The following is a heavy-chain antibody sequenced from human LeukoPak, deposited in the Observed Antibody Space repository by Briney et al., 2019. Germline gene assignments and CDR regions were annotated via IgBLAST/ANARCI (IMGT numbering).Heavy chain of an antibody. J-gene: IGHJ5*02. CDR2: IIPIFGTA. V-gene: IGHV1-69*05. CDR1: GGTFSSYA. D-gene: IGHD4-17*01. CDR3: ARGTTGRYNWFDP. Sequence: SVKVSCKASGGTFSSYAISWVRQAPGQGLEWMGGIIPIFGTANYAQKFQGRVTITTDESTSTAYMELSSLRSEDTAVYYSARGTTGRYNWFDPWGQGTLVTVSS.